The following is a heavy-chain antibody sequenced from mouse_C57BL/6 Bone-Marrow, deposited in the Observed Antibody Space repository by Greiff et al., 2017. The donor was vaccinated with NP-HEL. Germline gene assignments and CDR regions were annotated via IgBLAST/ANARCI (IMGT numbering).Heavy chain of an antibody. CDR3: ARRWLLRY. D-gene: IGHD2-3*01. Sequence: QVQLQQSGPELVKPGASVKISCKASGYAFSSSWMNWVKQRPGKGLEWIGRIYPGDGDTNYNGKFKGKATLTADKSSSTAYMQLSSLTSEDSAVYFCARRWLLRYWGQGTGHCLC. CDR2: IYPGDGDT. J-gene: IGHJ3*01. CDR1: GYAFSSSW. V-gene: IGHV1-82*01.